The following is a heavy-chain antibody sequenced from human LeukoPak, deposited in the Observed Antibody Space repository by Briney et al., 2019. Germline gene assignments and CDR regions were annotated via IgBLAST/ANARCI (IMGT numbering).Heavy chain of an antibody. CDR1: GGSISSYY. CDR3: ARDMDRGWGRRLFDY. V-gene: IGHV4-4*07. CDR2: MYTSGST. J-gene: IGHJ4*02. Sequence: SETLSLTCTVSGGSISSYYWSRIRQPAGKGLEWIGRMYTSGSTNYNPSLKSRVTISVDTSKNQFSLKLSSVTAADTAVYYCARDMDRGWGRRLFDYWGQGTLVTVSS. D-gene: IGHD1-1*01.